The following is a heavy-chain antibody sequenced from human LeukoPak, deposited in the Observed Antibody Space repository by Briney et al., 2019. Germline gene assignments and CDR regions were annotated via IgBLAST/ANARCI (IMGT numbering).Heavy chain of an antibody. CDR2: IRGSGGST. Sequence: GGSLRLSCAASGFTFSRSAMSWVRQAPGKGLEWVSAIRGSGGSTYYADSVKGRFTISRDNTNNTLYLQMNSLRAEDMAIYYCARAPCSGGSCAFDFWGKGTLVTVSS. D-gene: IGHD2-15*01. CDR3: ARAPCSGGSCAFDF. CDR1: GFTFSRSA. J-gene: IGHJ4*02. V-gene: IGHV3-23*01.